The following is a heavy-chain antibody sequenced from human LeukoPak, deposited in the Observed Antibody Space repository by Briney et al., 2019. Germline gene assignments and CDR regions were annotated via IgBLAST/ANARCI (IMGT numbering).Heavy chain of an antibody. Sequence: TSETLSLTCTVSGGSISSYYWSWIRQPPGKGLEGIGYIYYSGSTNYNPSLKSRVTISVDTSKNQFSLKLSSVTAADTAVYYCARDRASIAASRGFDPWGQGTLVTVSS. J-gene: IGHJ5*02. CDR3: ARDRASIAASRGFDP. CDR1: GGSISSYY. D-gene: IGHD6-6*01. V-gene: IGHV4-59*01. CDR2: IYYSGST.